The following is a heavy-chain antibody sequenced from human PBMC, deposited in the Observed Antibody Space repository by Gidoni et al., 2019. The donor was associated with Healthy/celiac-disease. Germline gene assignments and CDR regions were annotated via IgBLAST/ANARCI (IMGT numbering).Heavy chain of an antibody. Sequence: QVQLQESGPGLVKPSETLSLTCTVSGGSISSYYWSWIRQPPGKGLEWIGYIYYSGSTNYNPSLKSRVTISVDTSKNQFSLKLSSVTAADTAVYYCARERYYYGSGSYYNVAFDYWGQGTLVTVSS. D-gene: IGHD3-10*01. J-gene: IGHJ4*02. CDR2: IYYSGST. CDR1: GGSISSYY. V-gene: IGHV4-59*01. CDR3: ARERYYYGSGSYYNVAFDY.